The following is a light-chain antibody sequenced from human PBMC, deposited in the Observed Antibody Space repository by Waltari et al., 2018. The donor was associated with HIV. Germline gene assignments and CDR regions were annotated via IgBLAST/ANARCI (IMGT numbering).Light chain of an antibody. Sequence: DIQMTQSPSSLSASVGDRVTITCRASQGISNSLAWYQQKPGKAPKLLLYAASRLESGVPSRFSGSGSGTDYSLTISSLQPEDFAVYYCQQYGSSPTWTFGQGTKVEIK. CDR1: QGISNS. V-gene: IGKV1-NL1*01. J-gene: IGKJ1*01. CDR3: QQYGSSPTWT. CDR2: AAS.